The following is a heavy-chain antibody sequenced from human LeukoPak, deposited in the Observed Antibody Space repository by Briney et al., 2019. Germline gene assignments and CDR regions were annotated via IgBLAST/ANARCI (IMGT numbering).Heavy chain of an antibody. D-gene: IGHD2-21*01. J-gene: IGHJ4*02. Sequence: PGGSQRLSCAASGFTFSSYSMNWVRQAPGKGLEWVSYISSSSSTIYYADSVKGRFTISRDNAKNSLYLQMNSLRAEDTAVYYCARDLCGGDCYSGWGQGTLVTVSS. CDR3: ARDLCGGDCYSG. CDR2: ISSSSSTI. CDR1: GFTFSSYS. V-gene: IGHV3-48*01.